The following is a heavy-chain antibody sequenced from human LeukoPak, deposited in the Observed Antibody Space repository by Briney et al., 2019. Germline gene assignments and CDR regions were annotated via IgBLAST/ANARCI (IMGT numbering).Heavy chain of an antibody. CDR1: GYTFTSYG. D-gene: IGHD6-19*01. J-gene: IGHJ4*02. Sequence: ASVKVSCKASGYTFTSYGISWVRQAPGQGLEWMGWISAYNGNTNYAQKLQGRVTMTTDTSTSTGYMELRSLRSDDTAVYYCARDLKRGYSSGRYSWGTGSSNDYWGQGTLVTVSS. CDR3: ARDLKRGYSSGRYSWGTGSSNDY. V-gene: IGHV1-18*01. CDR2: ISAYNGNT.